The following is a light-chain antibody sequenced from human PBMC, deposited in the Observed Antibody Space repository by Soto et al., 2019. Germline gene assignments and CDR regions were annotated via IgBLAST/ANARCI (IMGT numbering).Light chain of an antibody. Sequence: DIQMTQSPSTVSAFVGGRVTFTCGSSQSINNWLAWYQQRPGTAPKILIYDASTLESGVPSRFSGSGSGTEFSLTISRLQPEDFATYYCQQYDTNPKTFGQGTKVDIK. CDR2: DAS. CDR1: QSINNW. CDR3: QQYDTNPKT. V-gene: IGKV1-5*01. J-gene: IGKJ1*01.